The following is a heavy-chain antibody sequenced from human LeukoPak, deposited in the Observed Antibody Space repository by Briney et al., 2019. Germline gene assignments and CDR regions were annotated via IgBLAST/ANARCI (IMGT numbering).Heavy chain of an antibody. CDR1: GFTFSSYG. V-gene: IGHV3-30*18. Sequence: PGGSLRLSCAASGFTFSSYGMHWARQAPGKGLEWVAVISYDGSNKYYADSVKGRFTISRDNSKNTLYLQMNSLRAEDTAVYYCAKAYCSSTSCYPAALDYWGQGTLVTVSS. J-gene: IGHJ4*02. CDR2: ISYDGSNK. D-gene: IGHD2-2*01. CDR3: AKAYCSSTSCYPAALDY.